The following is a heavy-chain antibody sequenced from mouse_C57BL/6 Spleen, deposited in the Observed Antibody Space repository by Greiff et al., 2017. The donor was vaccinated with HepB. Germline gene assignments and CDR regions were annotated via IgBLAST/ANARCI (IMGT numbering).Heavy chain of an antibody. CDR2: IYPGDGDT. J-gene: IGHJ3*01. D-gene: IGHD2-5*01. V-gene: IGHV1-82*01. CDR3: ARSNLAY. CDR1: GYAFSSSW. Sequence: VQRVESGPELVKPGASVKISCKASGYAFSSSWMNWVKQRPGKGLEWIGRIYPGDGDTNYNGKFKGKATLTADKSSSTAYMQLSSLTSEDSAVYFCARSNLAYWGQGTLVTVSA.